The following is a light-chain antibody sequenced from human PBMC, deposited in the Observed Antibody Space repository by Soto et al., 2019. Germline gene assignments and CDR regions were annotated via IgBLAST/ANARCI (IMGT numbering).Light chain of an antibody. CDR2: DAS. J-gene: IGKJ2*01. Sequence: EIVLTQSPGTLSLSPGARATLSCRASENIYTSYVAWFQQRPGQPPRLLIYDASSRAAGVPDRFSGSGSGTDFTLTISRLEPEDFALYYCQRYGGSPPYTFGQGTKVEIK. CDR3: QRYGGSPPYT. V-gene: IGKV3-20*01. CDR1: ENIYTSY.